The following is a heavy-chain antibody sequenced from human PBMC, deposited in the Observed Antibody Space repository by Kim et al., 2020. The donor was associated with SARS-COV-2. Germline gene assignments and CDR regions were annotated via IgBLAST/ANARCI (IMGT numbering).Heavy chain of an antibody. Sequence: GGSLRLSCAASGFTFSSYWMHWVRQAPGKGLGWVSRINSDGSSTSYADSVKGRFTISRDNAKNTLYLQMNSLRAEDTAVYYCARGGYCSSTSCPGMDVWGQGTTVTVSS. J-gene: IGHJ6*02. CDR2: INSDGSST. V-gene: IGHV3-74*01. CDR1: GFTFSSYW. CDR3: ARGGYCSSTSCPGMDV. D-gene: IGHD2-2*01.